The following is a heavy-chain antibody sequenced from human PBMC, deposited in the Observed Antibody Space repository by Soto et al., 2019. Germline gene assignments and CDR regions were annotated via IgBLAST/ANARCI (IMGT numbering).Heavy chain of an antibody. CDR1: GFTFGDYP. Sequence: EVQLVESGGGLVQPGRSLRLSCTASGFTFGDYPMSWFRQAPGKGLEWVGFIRSKAYGGTTEYAASVKDRFTISRDDSKSIAYLQMNSLKTEDTALYYCTKGHLDYWGQGTLVTVSS. CDR3: TKGHLDY. J-gene: IGHJ4*02. V-gene: IGHV3-49*03. CDR2: IRSKAYGGTT.